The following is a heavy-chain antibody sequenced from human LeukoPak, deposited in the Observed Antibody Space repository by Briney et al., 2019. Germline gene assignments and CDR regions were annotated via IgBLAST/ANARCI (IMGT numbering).Heavy chain of an antibody. J-gene: IGHJ3*02. D-gene: IGHD5-18*01. CDR3: EKTLSPGYSYGTKIQDAFDI. CDR2: ISYDGSNK. V-gene: IGHV3-30*18. Sequence: GGSLRLSCAASGFTFSSYSMNWVRQAPGKGLEWVAVISYDGSNKYYADSVKGRFTISRDNSKNTLYLQMNSLRAEDTAVYYCEKTLSPGYSYGTKIQDAFDIRGQGTMVTVSS. CDR1: GFTFSSYS.